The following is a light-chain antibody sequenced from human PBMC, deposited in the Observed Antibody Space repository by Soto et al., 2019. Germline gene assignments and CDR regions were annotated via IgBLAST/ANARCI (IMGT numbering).Light chain of an antibody. CDR2: AAS. V-gene: IGKV1-9*01. CDR1: QGISSY. CDR3: QQLNSYPLT. Sequence: DIQLTQSPSFLSASVGDRVTITCRASQGISSYLAWYQQKPGKAPKLLIYAASTLQSGVPSRFSGSGSRTDFTLTISSLQPEDLATYYCQQLNSYPLTFGQGTRLEIK. J-gene: IGKJ5*01.